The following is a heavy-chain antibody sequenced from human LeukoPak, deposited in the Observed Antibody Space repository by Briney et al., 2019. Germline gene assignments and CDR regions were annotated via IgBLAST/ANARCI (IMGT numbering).Heavy chain of an antibody. CDR2: IKEDGSEK. J-gene: IGHJ4*02. Sequence: QPGGSLRLSCAASGFTFSSYEMNWVRQAPGKGLEWVANIKEDGSEKYYVDSVKGRFTISRDNARNSLYLQMNSLRAEDTAVYYCASGRQLGYWGQGTLVTVSS. CDR1: GFTFSSYE. D-gene: IGHD6-13*01. CDR3: ASGRQLGY. V-gene: IGHV3-7*01.